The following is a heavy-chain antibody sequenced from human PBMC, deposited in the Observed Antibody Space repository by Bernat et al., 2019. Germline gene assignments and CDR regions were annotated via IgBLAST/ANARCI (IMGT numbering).Heavy chain of an antibody. Sequence: QVQLVQSGAEVKKPGASVKVSCKASGYTFTGYYMHWVRQAPGQGLEWMGWINPNSGGTNYAQKFQGGVTMTRDTSISTAYMELSRLRSDDTAVYYCARGLPDAYYYDSSGFFDYWGQGTLVTVSS. D-gene: IGHD3-22*01. CDR2: INPNSGGT. CDR3: ARGLPDAYYYDSSGFFDY. V-gene: IGHV1-2*02. J-gene: IGHJ4*02. CDR1: GYTFTGYY.